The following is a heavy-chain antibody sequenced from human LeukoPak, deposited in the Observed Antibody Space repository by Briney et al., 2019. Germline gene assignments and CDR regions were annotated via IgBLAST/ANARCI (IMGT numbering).Heavy chain of an antibody. CDR1: GFTFSDYY. CDR2: ISSSGSTI. CDR3: ARNRPTDNWNDVAYFDY. Sequence: GGSLRLSCAASGFTFSDYYMSWIRQAPGKGLEWVSYISSSGSTIYYADSAKGRFTISRDNAKNSLYLQMNSLRAEDTAVYYGARNRPTDNWNDVAYFDYWGQGTLVTVSS. D-gene: IGHD1-20*01. J-gene: IGHJ4*02. V-gene: IGHV3-11*01.